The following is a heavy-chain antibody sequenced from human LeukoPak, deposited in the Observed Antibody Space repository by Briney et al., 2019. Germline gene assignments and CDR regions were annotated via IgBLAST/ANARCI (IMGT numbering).Heavy chain of an antibody. Sequence: PSQTLSLTCTVSGGSISSGGYYWSWIRQHPGKGLEFIGYIFYSGTTYYNPSLKSRVTISVDRSKNQFSLKLSSVTAADTAVYYCARGHYYDSSGYYPYFDYWGQGTLVTVSS. V-gene: IGHV4-31*03. CDR1: GGSISSGGYY. CDR2: IFYSGTT. D-gene: IGHD3-22*01. CDR3: ARGHYYDSSGYYPYFDY. J-gene: IGHJ4*02.